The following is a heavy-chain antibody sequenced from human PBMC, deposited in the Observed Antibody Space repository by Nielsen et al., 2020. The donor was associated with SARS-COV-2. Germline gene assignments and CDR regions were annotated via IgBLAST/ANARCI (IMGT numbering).Heavy chain of an antibody. CDR1: GFTFSSYA. Sequence: GESLKISCSASGFTFSSYAMHWVRQAPGKGLEYVSAISSNGGSTYYADSVKGRFTISRDNAKNSLYLQMNSLRAEDTAVYYCARAGGRSSSPGGDYWGQGTLVTVSS. CDR2: ISSNGGST. J-gene: IGHJ4*02. CDR3: ARAGGRSSSPGGDY. D-gene: IGHD6-6*01. V-gene: IGHV3-64*04.